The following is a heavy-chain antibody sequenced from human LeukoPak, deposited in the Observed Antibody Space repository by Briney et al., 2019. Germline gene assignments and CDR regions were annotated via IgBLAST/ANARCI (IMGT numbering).Heavy chain of an antibody. CDR1: GYTFTSYY. J-gene: IGHJ3*02. CDR3: ASPNSGSHAFDI. CDR2: INPSGGST. Sequence: ALVKVSCKASGYTFTSYYMHWVRQAPGQGLEWMGIINPSGGSTSYAQKFQGRVTMTRDTSTSTVYMELSSLRSEDTAVYYCASPNSGSHAFDIWGQGTMVTVSS. V-gene: IGHV1-46*01. D-gene: IGHD1-26*01.